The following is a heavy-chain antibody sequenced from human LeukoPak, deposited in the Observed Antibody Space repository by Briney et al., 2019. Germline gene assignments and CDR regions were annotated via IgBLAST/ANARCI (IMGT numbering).Heavy chain of an antibody. J-gene: IGHJ5*02. CDR3: AKGSGSYPQNRFDP. D-gene: IGHD1-26*01. Sequence: GGSLRLSCAASGFTFSSYDMHWVRQAPGKGLEWVAGISYDGSNNYYADSVKGRFTISRDNSKNKLYLQMNRLRAEDTAVYYCAKGSGSYPQNRFDPWGQGTLVTVSS. V-gene: IGHV3-30*18. CDR1: GFTFSSYD. CDR2: ISYDGSNN.